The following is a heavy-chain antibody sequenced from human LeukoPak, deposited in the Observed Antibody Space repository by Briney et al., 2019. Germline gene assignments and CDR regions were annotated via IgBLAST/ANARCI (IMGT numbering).Heavy chain of an antibody. Sequence: PGGSLGLSCAASGFTFSSYWMSWVRQAPGKGLEWVANIKQDGSEKYYVDSVKGRFTISRDNAKNSLYLQMNSLRAEDTAVYYCARFIAAAGINDAFDIWGQGTMVTVSS. CDR1: GFTFSSYW. CDR3: ARFIAAAGINDAFDI. V-gene: IGHV3-7*02. J-gene: IGHJ3*02. CDR2: IKQDGSEK. D-gene: IGHD6-13*01.